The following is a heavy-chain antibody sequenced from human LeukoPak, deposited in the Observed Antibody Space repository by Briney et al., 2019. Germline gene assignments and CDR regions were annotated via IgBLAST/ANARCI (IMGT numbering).Heavy chain of an antibody. CDR3: ANSPLLLWFGELLKAADDAFDI. CDR2: IHYDGTNK. J-gene: IGHJ3*02. V-gene: IGHV3-30*02. CDR1: GFTFSDYG. Sequence: GGSLRLSCAASGFTFSDYGMHWARQAPGKGLEWVAFIHYDGTNKQYADSVKGRFTISRDNAKNSLYLEMNSLRAEDTAVYYCANSPLLLWFGELLKAADDAFDIWGQGTMVTVSS. D-gene: IGHD3-10*01.